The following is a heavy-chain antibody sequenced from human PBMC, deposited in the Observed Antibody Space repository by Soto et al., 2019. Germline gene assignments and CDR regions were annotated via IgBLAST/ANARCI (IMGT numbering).Heavy chain of an antibody. V-gene: IGHV4-59*12. CDR2: IYYSGST. J-gene: IGHJ4*02. D-gene: IGHD2-15*01. CDR3: ARGDNRSVVVVVAATHFDY. Sequence: SSETLSLTCTVSGGSISSYYWSWIRQPPGKGLEWIGDIYYSGSTNYNPSLKSRVTISVDTSKNQFSLKLSSVTAADTAVYYCARGDNRSVVVVVAATHFDYWGQGTLVTVSS. CDR1: GGSISSYY.